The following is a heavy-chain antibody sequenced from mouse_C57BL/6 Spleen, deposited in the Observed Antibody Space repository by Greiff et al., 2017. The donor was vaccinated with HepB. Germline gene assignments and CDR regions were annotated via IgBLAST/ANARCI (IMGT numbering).Heavy chain of an antibody. Sequence: EVHLVESGGGLVKPGGSLKLSCAASGFTFSSYTMSWVRQTPEKRLEWVATISGGGGNTYYPDSVKGRFTISRDNAKNTLYLQMSSLRSGDTALYYCARHYYGSSSWFAYWGQGTLVTVSA. CDR1: GFTFSSYT. D-gene: IGHD1-1*01. CDR2: ISGGGGNT. V-gene: IGHV5-9*01. J-gene: IGHJ3*01. CDR3: ARHYYGSSSWFAY.